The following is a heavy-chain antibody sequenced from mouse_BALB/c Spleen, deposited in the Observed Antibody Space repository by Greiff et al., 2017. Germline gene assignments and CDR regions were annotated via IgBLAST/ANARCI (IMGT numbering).Heavy chain of an antibody. Sequence: EVKLVESGGGLVQPGGSLKLSCAASGFTFSSYTMSWVRQTPEKRLEWVAYISNGGGSTYYPDTVKGRFTISRDNAKNTLYLQMSSLKSEDTAMYSCASHGSSYGDAMDYWGQGTSVTVSS. CDR3: ASHGSSYGDAMDY. CDR1: GFTFSSYT. CDR2: ISNGGGST. V-gene: IGHV5-12-2*01. J-gene: IGHJ4*01. D-gene: IGHD1-1*01.